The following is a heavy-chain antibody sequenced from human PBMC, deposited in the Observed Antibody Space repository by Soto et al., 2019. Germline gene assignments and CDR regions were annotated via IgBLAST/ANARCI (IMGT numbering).Heavy chain of an antibody. D-gene: IGHD3-10*01. Sequence: QVQLVQSGAEVKKPGASVKVSCKASGYTFTSYAISWVRQAPGQGLEWMGWISAYNGNTNYAQKVQGRVTMTTDTXKSTDYMELRSLISDDTDVYYCARGWFGEFGDYFDYWGQGTLVTVSS. J-gene: IGHJ4*02. CDR1: GYTFTSYA. CDR3: ARGWFGEFGDYFDY. CDR2: ISAYNGNT. V-gene: IGHV1-18*01.